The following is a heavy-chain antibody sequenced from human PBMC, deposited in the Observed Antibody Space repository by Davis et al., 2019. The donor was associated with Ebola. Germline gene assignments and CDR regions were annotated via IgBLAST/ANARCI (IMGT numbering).Heavy chain of an antibody. J-gene: IGHJ6*02. CDR1: GFTFSSYG. CDR2: ISYDGSNK. Sequence: SLTISCAASGFTFSSYGMHCVRQAPGQGLEWVAVISYDGSNKYYADSVKARFTISRDNSKNTLYLKMNSLRAEDTAVYYCTNTYYDFWSGDYGMDVWGQGTTVTVSS. D-gene: IGHD3-3*01. V-gene: IGHV3-30*18. CDR3: TNTYYDFWSGDYGMDV.